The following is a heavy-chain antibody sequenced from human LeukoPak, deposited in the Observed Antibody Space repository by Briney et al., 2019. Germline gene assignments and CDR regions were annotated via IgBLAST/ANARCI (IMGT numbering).Heavy chain of an antibody. Sequence: SETLSLTCTVSGGSISSYFWSWIRQPPGKGLEWIGYIYYSGSTNYNPSLKSRVTISVDTSKNQFSLKLSSVTAADTAVYYCARAHNGSGSYYMAAHYYFDYWGQGTLVTVSS. CDR2: IYYSGST. V-gene: IGHV4-59*01. J-gene: IGHJ4*02. D-gene: IGHD3-10*01. CDR3: ARAHNGSGSYYMAAHYYFDY. CDR1: GGSISSYF.